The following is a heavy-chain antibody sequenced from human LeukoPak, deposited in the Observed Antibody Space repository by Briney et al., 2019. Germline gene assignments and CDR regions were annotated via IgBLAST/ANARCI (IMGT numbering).Heavy chain of an antibody. D-gene: IGHD5-24*01. CDR3: ARDCYKGLGFDH. CDR1: GYTFTNYY. CDR2: INCNGGST. J-gene: IGHJ4*02. V-gene: IGHV1-46*01. Sequence: GSVTVSCKASGYTFTNYYMHGVGQAPGKGREWMGVINCNGGSTRYAQKFQGRVSMTSDISTSTVYMELSSLRSEDTAVYYCARDCYKGLGFDHWGQGTLVTVSS.